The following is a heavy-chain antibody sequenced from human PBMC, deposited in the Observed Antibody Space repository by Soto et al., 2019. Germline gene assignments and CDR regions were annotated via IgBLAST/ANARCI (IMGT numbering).Heavy chain of an antibody. J-gene: IGHJ4*02. CDR3: ARRWTTGEIDY. CDR2: ISAYTGNT. Sequence: QVQLVQSGGEVKKPGASVKVSCKASGYIFNSLGISWVRQAPGQGLEWMGWISAYTGNTKYAQNFQGRVTMTTDTSTSTAYMELRSLRSDDTAVYYCARRWTTGEIDYWGQGTLVTVSS. CDR1: GYIFNSLG. D-gene: IGHD4-17*01. V-gene: IGHV1-18*01.